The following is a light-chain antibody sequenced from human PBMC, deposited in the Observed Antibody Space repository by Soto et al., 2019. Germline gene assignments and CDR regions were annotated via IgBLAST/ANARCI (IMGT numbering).Light chain of an antibody. CDR2: DAS. CDR3: QQYGDAPLT. J-gene: IGKJ4*01. V-gene: IGKV3D-20*01. CDR1: QIIGKNY. Sequence: EIVLTQSPVTLSLSPGERATLSCGASQIIGKNYVGWYQQKPGLAPRLLIYDASVRATGIPDRCSGSGSGTDFTFTITRLEPEEFAVYYCQQYGDAPLTFGGGTRGEI.